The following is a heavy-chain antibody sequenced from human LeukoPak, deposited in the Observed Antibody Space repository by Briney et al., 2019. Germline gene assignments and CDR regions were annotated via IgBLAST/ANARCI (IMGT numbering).Heavy chain of an antibody. D-gene: IGHD4-23*01. Sequence: SETLSLTCTVSGGSISSYYWSWIRQPAATGLELIGRSYTSGSTNYNHSLKSRVTMSVDTSKNQFSLKLSSVTAADTAVYYCAREEYGGNSEFDYWGQGTLVTVSS. V-gene: IGHV4-4*07. CDR2: SYTSGST. CDR1: GGSISSYY. CDR3: AREEYGGNSEFDY. J-gene: IGHJ4*02.